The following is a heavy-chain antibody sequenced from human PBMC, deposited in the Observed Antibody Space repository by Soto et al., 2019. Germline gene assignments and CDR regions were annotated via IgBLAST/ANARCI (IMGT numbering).Heavy chain of an antibody. J-gene: IGHJ4*02. CDR2: ISSSSSTI. D-gene: IGHD3-3*01. V-gene: IGHV3-48*01. CDR1: GFTFSSYS. CDR3: ARDGNSYDFWSGYLRPY. Sequence: EVQLVESGGGLVQPGGSLRLSCAASGFTFSSYSMNWVRQAPGKGLEWVSYISSSSSTIYYADSVKGRFTISRDNAKNSLYLQMNSLRAEDTAVYYCARDGNSYDFWSGYLRPYWGQGTLVTGSS.